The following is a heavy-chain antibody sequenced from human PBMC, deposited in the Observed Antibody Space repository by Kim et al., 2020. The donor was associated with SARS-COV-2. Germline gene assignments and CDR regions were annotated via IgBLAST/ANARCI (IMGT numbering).Heavy chain of an antibody. CDR3: GRGRGSYNYYMDV. V-gene: IGHV3-30*03. J-gene: IGHJ6*03. CDR1: GFTFSRYG. CDR2: ISYDGRNK. D-gene: IGHD3-10*01. Sequence: GGSLRPSCAASGFTFSRYGMHWVRQAPGKGLEWVAVISYDGRNKNYADSVKGRFTISRDNSKNTVYLQMNSLRTEDTAVYYCGRGRGSYNYYMDVWGKGT.